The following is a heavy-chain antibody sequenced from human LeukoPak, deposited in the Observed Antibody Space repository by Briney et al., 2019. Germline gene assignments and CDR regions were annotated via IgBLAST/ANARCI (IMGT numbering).Heavy chain of an antibody. V-gene: IGHV3-7*03. J-gene: IGHJ4*02. CDR1: GFTFSRYW. CDR2: IKQDGSQK. Sequence: GGSLRLSCAASGFTFSRYWMSWVRQAPGKGLEWVANIKQDGSQKSYVDSVKGRFTISRDNANNLLYLQMNSLRAEDTAVYYCAKSGLNRFDYWGQGTLVTVSS. D-gene: IGHD2-15*01. CDR3: AKSGLNRFDY.